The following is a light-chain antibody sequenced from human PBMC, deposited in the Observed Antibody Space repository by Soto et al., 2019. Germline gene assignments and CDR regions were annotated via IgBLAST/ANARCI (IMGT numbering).Light chain of an antibody. V-gene: IGKV1-5*01. J-gene: IGKJ2*01. Sequence: DIQMTQSPSTLSASVGDRVTITCRASQGISSWLAWYQQKPGKAPKLLIYDASSLESGVPSRFSVSGSGTEFTLAICSLQPDDFATYYCQQYNSYSYTFGQGTKLEIK. CDR1: QGISSW. CDR2: DAS. CDR3: QQYNSYSYT.